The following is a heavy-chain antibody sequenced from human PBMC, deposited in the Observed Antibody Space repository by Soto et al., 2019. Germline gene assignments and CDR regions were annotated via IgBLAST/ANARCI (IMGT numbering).Heavy chain of an antibody. CDR3: ARGGIAGHWFDP. CDR2: IFHSGST. J-gene: IGHJ5*02. V-gene: IGHV4-31*03. D-gene: IGHD6-13*01. CDR1: NGYINSGGFY. Sequence: QVQLQESGPGLLKPSQTLSLTCNVSNGYINSGGFYWSWIRQHPGKGLEWIGYIFHSGSTLYNPSLNSRVTLPADPSTNQLSLNLRSVTVAATAVYYCARGGIAGHWFDPWGQGILVTVSS.